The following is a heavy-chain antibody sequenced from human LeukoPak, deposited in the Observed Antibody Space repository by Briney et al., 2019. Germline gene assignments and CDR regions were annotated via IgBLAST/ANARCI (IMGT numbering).Heavy chain of an antibody. V-gene: IGHV5-51*01. J-gene: IGHJ5*02. CDR3: VRADTYWFDP. CDR1: GYSFTYYW. D-gene: IGHD5-18*01. Sequence: GESLKISCQGSGYSFTYYWIGWVRQMPGKGLEWMGIIYPGNSDSRYSPSLQGQVTISVDKSISTTYLQWSSLKASDTAVYYCVRADTYWFDPWGQGTLVTVSS. CDR2: IYPGNSDS.